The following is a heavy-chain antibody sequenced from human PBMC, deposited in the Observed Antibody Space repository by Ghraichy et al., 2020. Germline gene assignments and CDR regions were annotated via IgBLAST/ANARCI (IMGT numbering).Heavy chain of an antibody. Sequence: SETLSLTCTVSGGSVSSCSYYWIWLRQRPGKGLEWIGYIYYSGSTNDNPSLKSRVTISVDTSKNQFSLKLSSVTAADTAVYYCASDGLLGGQGTLVTVSS. CDR2: IYYSGST. CDR3: ASDGLL. V-gene: IGHV4-61*01. J-gene: IGHJ4*02. CDR1: GGSVSSCSYY.